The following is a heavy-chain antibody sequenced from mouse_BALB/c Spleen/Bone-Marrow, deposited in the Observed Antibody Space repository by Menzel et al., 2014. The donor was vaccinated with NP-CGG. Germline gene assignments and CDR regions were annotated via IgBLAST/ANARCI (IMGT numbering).Heavy chain of an antibody. CDR1: GYTFTNSW. V-gene: IGHV1S130*01. Sequence: VQLQQSGSVLVRPGASVKVSCKASGYTFTNSWMHWAKQRPGQGLEWIGEIHPNSGNTNYNEKFKSKATLTVDKSSSTAYMQLSSLTSEDSAVYYCARRNGDYWGQGTTLTVSS. J-gene: IGHJ2*01. CDR2: IHPNSGNT. CDR3: ARRNGDY.